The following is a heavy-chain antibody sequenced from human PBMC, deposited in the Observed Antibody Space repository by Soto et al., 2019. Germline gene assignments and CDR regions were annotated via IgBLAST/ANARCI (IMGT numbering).Heavy chain of an antibody. V-gene: IGHV4-39*01. D-gene: IGHD4-17*01. Sequence: SETLSLTCTVSGGSISSSSYYWGWIRQPPGKGLEWIGSIYYSGSTYYNPSLKSRVTISVDTSKNQFSLKLSSVTAADTAVYYCARQGIDYGVPGPVDYWGQGTLVTVSS. J-gene: IGHJ4*02. CDR2: IYYSGST. CDR1: GGSISSSSYY. CDR3: ARQGIDYGVPGPVDY.